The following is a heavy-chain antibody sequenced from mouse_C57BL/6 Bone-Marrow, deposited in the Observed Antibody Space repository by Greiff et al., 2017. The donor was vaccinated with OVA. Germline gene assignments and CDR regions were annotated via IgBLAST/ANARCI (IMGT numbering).Heavy chain of an antibody. CDR3: SLREVLYYLDY. V-gene: IGHV1-74*01. CDR1: GYTFTSYW. CDR2: IHPSDSDT. Sequence: QVQLQQPGAELVKPGASVKVSCKASGYTFTSYWMHWVKQRPGQGLEWIGRIHPSDSDTNYNQKFKGKATLTVDNSSSTAYMQLSSLTSEDSAVYSFSLREVLYYLDYWGQGTTLTVSS. J-gene: IGHJ2*01.